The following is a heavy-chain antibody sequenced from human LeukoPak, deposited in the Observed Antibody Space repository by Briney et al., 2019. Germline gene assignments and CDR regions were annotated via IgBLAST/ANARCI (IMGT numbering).Heavy chain of an antibody. CDR2: IKQDGSEK. CDR1: GFTFSGYW. D-gene: IGHD4-11*01. Sequence: GGSLRLSCAASGFTFSGYWMCWVRQAPGKGLEWVANIKQDGSEKHFVDSVKGRFTISRDNARNSLFLQMNSLRAEDTAVNYCARMTTPDYWGQGTLVTVSS. CDR3: ARMTTPDY. V-gene: IGHV3-7*03. J-gene: IGHJ4*02.